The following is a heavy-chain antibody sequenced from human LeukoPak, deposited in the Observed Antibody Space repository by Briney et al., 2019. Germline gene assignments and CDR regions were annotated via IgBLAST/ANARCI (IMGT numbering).Heavy chain of an antibody. CDR1: GGSISSSSYY. D-gene: IGHD3-10*01. CDR3: ARQKKRVRGVNYYYMDV. V-gene: IGHV4-39*01. J-gene: IGHJ6*03. CDR2: INHSGST. Sequence: SETLSLTCTVSGGSISSSSYYWGWIRQPPGKGLEWIGEINHSGSTNYNPSLKSRVTISVDTSKNQFSLKLSSVTAADTAVYYCARQKKRVRGVNYYYMDVWGKGTTVTISS.